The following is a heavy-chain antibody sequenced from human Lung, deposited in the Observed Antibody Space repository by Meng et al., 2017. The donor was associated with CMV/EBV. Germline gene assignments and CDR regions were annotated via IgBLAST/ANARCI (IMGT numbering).Heavy chain of an antibody. D-gene: IGHD1-1*01. CDR1: GFTFSDHY. CDR3: VRGGRTTRDFDV. J-gene: IGHJ4*02. CDR2: TRNKASSHTT. V-gene: IGHV3-72*01. Sequence: GGSXRLXCAASGFTFSDHYMDWVRQAPGKGLEWVARTRNKASSHTTEYAASVRGRFTISRDDSKNSLYLLMNSLKTEDTAVYYCVRGGRTTRDFDVWGQGXQVTVSS.